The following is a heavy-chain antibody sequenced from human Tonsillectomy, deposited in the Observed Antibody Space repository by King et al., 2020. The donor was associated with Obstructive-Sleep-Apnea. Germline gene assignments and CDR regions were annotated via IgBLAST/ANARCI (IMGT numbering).Heavy chain of an antibody. D-gene: IGHD6-19*01. Sequence: VQLVESGGGLVQPGRSLRLSCAASGFTFDDYAMHWVRQAPGKGLEWVSGISWNSGSIGYADSVKGRFTISRDNAKNSLYLQMNSLRAEDTALYYCAKDSRSSGWLDYYYYGMDVWGQGTTVTVSS. CDR2: ISWNSGSI. CDR1: GFTFDDYA. J-gene: IGHJ6*02. CDR3: AKDSRSSGWLDYYYYGMDV. V-gene: IGHV3-9*01.